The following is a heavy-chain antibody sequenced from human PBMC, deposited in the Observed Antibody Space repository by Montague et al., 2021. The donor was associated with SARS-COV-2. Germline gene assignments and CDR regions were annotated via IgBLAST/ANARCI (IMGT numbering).Heavy chain of an antibody. CDR1: GGSISSSY. V-gene: IGHV4-59*08. Sequence: SETLSLTCTVSGGSISSSYWTWIRQPPGKGLEWMGYGYYSGSTSYNPSLNSSGTMSVDTSKNQFSLTLSSVTAADTAAYYCSRGSGSYSTFDFWGQGTLVTVSS. D-gene: IGHD3-10*01. CDR3: SRGSGSYSTFDF. J-gene: IGHJ4*02. CDR2: GYYSGST.